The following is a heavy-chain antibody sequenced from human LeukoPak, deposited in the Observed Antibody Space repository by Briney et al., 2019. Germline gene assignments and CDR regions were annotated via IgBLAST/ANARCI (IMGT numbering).Heavy chain of an antibody. CDR3: ARVNFDSSGYYYFDY. Sequence: PGGSLRLSCAASGFTFSDYYMSWVRQAPGKGLEWVSYISSSGSTIYYADSVKGRFTISRDNAKNSLYLQMNSLRAEDTAVYYCARVNFDSSGYYYFDYWGQGTLVTVSS. V-gene: IGHV3-11*04. CDR1: GFTFSDYY. J-gene: IGHJ4*02. CDR2: ISSSGSTI. D-gene: IGHD3-22*01.